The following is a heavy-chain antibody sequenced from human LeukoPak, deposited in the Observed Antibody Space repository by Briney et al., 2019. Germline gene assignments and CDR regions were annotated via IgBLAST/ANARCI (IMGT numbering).Heavy chain of an antibody. D-gene: IGHD3-22*01. Sequence: GGSLRLSCAASGFTFSRNGMTWVRQAPGKGPERVSAISGSGGSTYYADSVKGRFTISRDNSKNTLYLQMNSLRAEDTAVYYCAKVANPTSYYDSSGYRFGYFQHWGQGTLVTVSS. CDR1: GFTFSRNG. CDR3: AKVANPTSYYDSSGYRFGYFQH. J-gene: IGHJ1*01. CDR2: ISGSGGST. V-gene: IGHV3-23*01.